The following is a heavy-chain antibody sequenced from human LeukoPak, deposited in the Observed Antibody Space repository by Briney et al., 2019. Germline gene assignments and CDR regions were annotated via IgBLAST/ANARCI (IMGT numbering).Heavy chain of an antibody. CDR2: FDPEDGET. Sequence: ASVKVSCKVSGYTLTELSMHWVRQAPGKGLEWMGGFDPEDGETIYAQKFQGRVTMTEDTSTDTAYMELGSLRSEDTAVYYCATKMWGATTRNWFDPWGQGTLVTVSS. CDR3: ATKMWGATTRNWFDP. J-gene: IGHJ5*02. D-gene: IGHD1-26*01. CDR1: GYTLTELS. V-gene: IGHV1-24*01.